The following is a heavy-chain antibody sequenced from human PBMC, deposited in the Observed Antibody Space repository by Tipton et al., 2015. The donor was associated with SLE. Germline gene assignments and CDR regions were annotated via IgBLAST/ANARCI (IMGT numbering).Heavy chain of an antibody. CDR1: GGSISSGSYP. Sequence: TLSLTCTVSGGSISSGSYPWSWIRKPAGKGLEWIGYIYASGSTHYNPSLKSRVTISVDTSKNQFSLKLSSVTAADTAVYYCSEGYYLDYWGQGTLVTVSS. CDR3: SEGYYLDY. J-gene: IGHJ4*02. V-gene: IGHV4-61*09. CDR2: IYASGST.